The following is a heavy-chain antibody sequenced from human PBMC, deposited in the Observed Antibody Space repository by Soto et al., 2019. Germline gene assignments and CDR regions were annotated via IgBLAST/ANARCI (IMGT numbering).Heavy chain of an antibody. V-gene: IGHV1-24*01. D-gene: IGHD4-17*01. CDR1: GYTLNEVA. J-gene: IGHJ5*02. Sequence: QVQLVQSGAEVKKPGASVKVSCKVSGYTLNEVAMHWVRQAPGKGLEWLGGFDPDEAETIYAQHFQGRVTMTEDTSTDTVYMELSSLRSEDTALYGCTTYHGDDNGDHWGQGTLVTVSS. CDR3: TTYHGDDNGDH. CDR2: FDPDEAET.